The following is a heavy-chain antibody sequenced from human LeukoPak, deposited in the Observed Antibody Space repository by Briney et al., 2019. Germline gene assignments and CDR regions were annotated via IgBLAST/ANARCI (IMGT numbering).Heavy chain of an antibody. J-gene: IGHJ6*02. D-gene: IGHD2-2*01. CDR1: GGSFSGYY. V-gene: IGHV4-34*01. CDR3: ARGPGGYCSSTSCSYYYYYYGMDV. CDR2: INHSGST. Sequence: PSVTLSLTCAVYGGSFSGYYWSWIRQPPGKGLEWIGEINHSGSTNYNPSLKSRVTISVDTSKNQFSLKLSSVTAADTAVYYCARGPGGYCSSTSCSYYYYYYGMDVWGQGTTVTVSS.